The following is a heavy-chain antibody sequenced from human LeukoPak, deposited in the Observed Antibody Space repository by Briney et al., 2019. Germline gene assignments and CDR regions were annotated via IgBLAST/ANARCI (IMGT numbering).Heavy chain of an antibody. V-gene: IGHV4-59*08. CDR3: ARGSSWSYYFDY. Sequence: SETLSLACTVSGGSISSYYWSWIRQPPGKGLGWIGYIYYSGSTNYNPSLKSRVTISVDTSKNQFSLKVSPVTAADTAVYYCARGSSWSYYFDYWGQGTLVTVSS. D-gene: IGHD6-13*01. CDR2: IYYSGST. J-gene: IGHJ4*02. CDR1: GGSISSYY.